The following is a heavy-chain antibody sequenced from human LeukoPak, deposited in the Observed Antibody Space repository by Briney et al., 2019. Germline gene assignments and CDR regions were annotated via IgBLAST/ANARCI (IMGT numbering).Heavy chain of an antibody. V-gene: IGHV3-74*01. Sequence: GGSLRLSCAASGFTFSNYWMHWVRQAPGKGLVWVSRINSDGINTSYADSVKGRFTISRDNSKNTLYLQMNSLRAEDTAVYYCAREGDHDYVPGSDYWGQGTLVTVSS. J-gene: IGHJ4*02. CDR3: AREGDHDYVPGSDY. D-gene: IGHD3-16*01. CDR2: INSDGINT. CDR1: GFTFSNYW.